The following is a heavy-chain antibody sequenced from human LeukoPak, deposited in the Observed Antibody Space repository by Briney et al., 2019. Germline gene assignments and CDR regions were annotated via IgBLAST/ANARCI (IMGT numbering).Heavy chain of an antibody. CDR1: GYVFSTYG. Sequence: ASVKVSCRTSGYVFSTYGITWVRQSPGQGLECMGWVRPANGTRNYAQKVQDRVTLTTDTSTSTAYMELTSLRSDDTAVYYCGRAFSASKSCDYWRQATHITVPS. D-gene: IGHD6-19*01. CDR2: VRPANGTR. J-gene: IGHJ4*02. V-gene: IGHV1-18*01. CDR3: GRAFSASKSCDY.